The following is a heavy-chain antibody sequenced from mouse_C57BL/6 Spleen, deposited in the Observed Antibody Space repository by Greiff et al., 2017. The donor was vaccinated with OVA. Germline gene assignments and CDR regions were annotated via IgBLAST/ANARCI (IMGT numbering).Heavy chain of an antibody. J-gene: IGHJ3*01. CDR3: AREGGTGFFAY. CDR2: IDPSDSET. Sequence: QVQLQQPGAELVRPGSSVKLSCKASGYTFTSYWMHWVKQRPIQGLEWIGNIDPSDSETHYNQKFKDKATLTVDKSSSTAYMQLSSLTSEDSAVYYCAREGGTGFFAYWGQGTLVTVSA. D-gene: IGHD3-3*01. CDR1: GYTFTSYW. V-gene: IGHV1-52*01.